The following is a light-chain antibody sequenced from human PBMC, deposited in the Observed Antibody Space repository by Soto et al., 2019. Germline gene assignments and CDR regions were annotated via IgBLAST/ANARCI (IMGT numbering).Light chain of an antibody. CDR3: QSYDSSLSANYV. CDR1: SSNIGAGYD. V-gene: IGLV1-40*01. Sequence: QSVLTQPPSVSGAPGQRVTISCTGSSSNIGAGYDVHWYQQLPGTAPKLLIYGNSNRPSGVPDRFSGSKSGTSASLAITGLQTEDEADYYCQSYDSSLSANYVFGTGTKVTAL. J-gene: IGLJ1*01. CDR2: GNS.